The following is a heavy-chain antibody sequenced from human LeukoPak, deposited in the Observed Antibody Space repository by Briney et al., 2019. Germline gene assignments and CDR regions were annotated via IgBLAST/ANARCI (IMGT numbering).Heavy chain of an antibody. J-gene: IGHJ4*02. CDR2: INHSGST. D-gene: IGHD1-26*01. V-gene: IGHV4-34*01. Sequence: SETLSLTCAVYGGSFSGYYWSWIRQPPGKGLEWIGEINHSGSTNYNPSLKSRVTISVDTSKNQFSLKLSSVTAADTAVYYCARRTVSGSYNYFDYWGQGTLVTVSS. CDR3: ARRTVSGSYNYFDY. CDR1: GGSFSGYY.